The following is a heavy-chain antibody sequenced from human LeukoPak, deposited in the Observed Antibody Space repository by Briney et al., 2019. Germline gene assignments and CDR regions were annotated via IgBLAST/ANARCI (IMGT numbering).Heavy chain of an antibody. Sequence: RGPLRLSCAVSGFTFSSYEMNWVRQAPGKGLEWVSYISSSGSTIYYADSVKGRFTISRDNAKSSLYLQMNSLRAEDTAVYYCARKEIGYYGMDVWGQGTTVTVSS. CDR2: ISSSGSTI. CDR1: GFTFSSYE. CDR3: ARKEIGYYGMDV. V-gene: IGHV3-48*03. J-gene: IGHJ6*02. D-gene: IGHD5-24*01.